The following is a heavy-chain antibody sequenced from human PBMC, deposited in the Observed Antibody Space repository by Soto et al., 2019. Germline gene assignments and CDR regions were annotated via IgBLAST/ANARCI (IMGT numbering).Heavy chain of an antibody. CDR3: ARDSSDSRLFDY. D-gene: IGHD6-13*01. Sequence: GGSLRLSCAASGFTFSDYYMSWIRQAPGKGLEWVSYISSSSSYTNYADSAKGRFTISRDNAKNSLYLQMNSLRAEDTAVYYCARDSSDSRLFDYWGQGTLVTSPQ. CDR1: GFTFSDYY. V-gene: IGHV3-11*06. CDR2: ISSSSSYT. J-gene: IGHJ4*02.